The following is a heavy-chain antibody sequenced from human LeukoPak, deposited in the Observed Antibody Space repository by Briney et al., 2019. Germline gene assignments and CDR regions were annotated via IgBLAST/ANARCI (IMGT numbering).Heavy chain of an antibody. J-gene: IGHJ4*02. V-gene: IGHV4-34*01. CDR3: ASSSSWFDY. Sequence: SETLSLTCAVYSGSFSGYYWGWIRQPPGKGLEWIGEISHSGSTNYNPSLKSRVTISVDTSKNQFSLKLSSVTAADTAVYYCASSSSWFDYWGQGTLVTVSS. CDR2: ISHSGST. D-gene: IGHD6-13*01. CDR1: SGSFSGYY.